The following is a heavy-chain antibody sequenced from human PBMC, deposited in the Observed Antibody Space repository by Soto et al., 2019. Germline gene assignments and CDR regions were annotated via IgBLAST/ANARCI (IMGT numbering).Heavy chain of an antibody. J-gene: IGHJ4*02. Sequence: PSETLSLTCTVAGGSISSYYWSWIRQPPGKGLEWIGYIYYSGSTNYNPSLKSRVTISVDTSKNQFSLKLSSVTAADTAVYYCARFDPLFAVDYWDQGTLVTVSS. CDR2: IYYSGST. V-gene: IGHV4-59*08. D-gene: IGHD3-9*01. CDR3: ARFDPLFAVDY. CDR1: GGSISSYY.